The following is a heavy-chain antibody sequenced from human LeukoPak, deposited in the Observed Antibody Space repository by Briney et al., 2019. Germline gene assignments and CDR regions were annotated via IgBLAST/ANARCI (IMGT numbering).Heavy chain of an antibody. CDR3: ARARYYYYMDV. CDR1: GFTFDDYG. Sequence: GGSLRLSCAASGFTFDDYGVTWVRQAPGKGLEWVSGINWNGATTGYADSVKGRFTISRDNAKNSLHLQMNSLRAEDTAVYYCARARYYYYMDVWGKGTTVTVSS. J-gene: IGHJ6*03. CDR2: INWNGATT. V-gene: IGHV3-20*04.